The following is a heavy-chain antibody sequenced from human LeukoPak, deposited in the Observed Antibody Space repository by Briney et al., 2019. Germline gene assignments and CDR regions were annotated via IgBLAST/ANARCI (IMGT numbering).Heavy chain of an antibody. V-gene: IGHV3-21*01. Sequence: RSGGSLRLSCAASGFTFSSYSMNWVRQAPGKGLEWVSSISSSSSYIYYADSVKGRFTISRDNAKNSLYLQMNSLRAEDTAVYYCARESGQLVRFDYWGQGTLVTVSS. CDR2: ISSSSSYI. CDR1: GFTFSSYS. CDR3: ARESGQLVRFDY. D-gene: IGHD6-6*01. J-gene: IGHJ4*02.